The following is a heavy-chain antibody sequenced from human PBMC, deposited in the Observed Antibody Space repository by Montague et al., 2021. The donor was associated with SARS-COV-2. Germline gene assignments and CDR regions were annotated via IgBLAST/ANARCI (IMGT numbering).Heavy chain of an antibody. D-gene: IGHD3-10*01. CDR1: GGSFSGYH. Sequence: SETLSLTCAVYGGSFSGYHWSWIRQPPGKGLEWIGEINHSGSTNYNPSLKSRVTISVDTSKNQFSLKLSSVTAADTAVYYCARQGPMVRGVIKPSGWFDPWGQGTLVTVSS. CDR2: INHSGST. J-gene: IGHJ5*02. V-gene: IGHV4-34*01. CDR3: ARQGPMVRGVIKPSGWFDP.